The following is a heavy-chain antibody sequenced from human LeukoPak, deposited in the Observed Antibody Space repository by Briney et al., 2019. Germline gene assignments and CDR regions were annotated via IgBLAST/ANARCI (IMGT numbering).Heavy chain of an antibody. CDR3: AKMSAEYFYGMDV. CDR1: GFTFSSYG. J-gene: IGHJ6*02. Sequence: GGSPRLPCAASGFTFSSYGMHWVRQAPGKGLEWVAVISYDGSNKYYADSVKGRFTISRDYSKNTLDLQMNSLREDDTAVYYCAKMSAEYFYGMDVWGQGTTVTVSS. CDR2: ISYDGSNK. V-gene: IGHV3-30*18.